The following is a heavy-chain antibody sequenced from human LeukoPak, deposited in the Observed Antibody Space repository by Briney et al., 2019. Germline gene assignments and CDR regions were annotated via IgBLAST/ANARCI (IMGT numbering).Heavy chain of an antibody. CDR2: ISSSGSTI. J-gene: IGHJ4*02. V-gene: IGHV3-48*03. CDR1: GFTFSSYE. D-gene: IGHD6-19*01. CDR3: ARDGSSVAGSILSFDY. Sequence: GGSLRLSRAASGFTFSSYEMNWVRQAPGKGLEWVSYISSSGSTIYYADSVKGRFTISRDNAKNSLYLQMNSLRAEDTAVYYCARDGSSVAGSILSFDYWGQGTLVTVSS.